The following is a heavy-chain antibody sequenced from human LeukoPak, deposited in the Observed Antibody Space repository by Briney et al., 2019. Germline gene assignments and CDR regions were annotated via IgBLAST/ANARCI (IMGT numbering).Heavy chain of an antibody. D-gene: IGHD6-13*01. CDR1: GFTFSNFW. V-gene: IGHV3-74*01. CDR3: ARDSGYGDY. CDR2: INTDGRST. J-gene: IGHJ4*02. Sequence: QSGGSLRLSCAASGFTFSNFWMHWVRQAPGKGLVWVSGINTDGRSTNYADSVKGRFTISRDNAENSLYLQMNSLRAEDTAVYYCARDSGYGDYWGQGTLVTVSS.